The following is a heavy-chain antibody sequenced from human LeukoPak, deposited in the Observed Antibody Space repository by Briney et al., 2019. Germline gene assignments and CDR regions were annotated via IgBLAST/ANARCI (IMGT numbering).Heavy chain of an antibody. Sequence: PGGSLRLSCAASGFAFDDYAMHWVRQAPGKGLEWVSGISRNSGSIGYADSVKGRFTISRDNAKNSLYLQMNSLRAEDTAVYYCAKVRYYDILTGYSDWGQGTLVTVSS. D-gene: IGHD3-9*01. CDR2: ISRNSGSI. CDR3: AKVRYYDILTGYSD. J-gene: IGHJ4*02. V-gene: IGHV3-9*01. CDR1: GFAFDDYA.